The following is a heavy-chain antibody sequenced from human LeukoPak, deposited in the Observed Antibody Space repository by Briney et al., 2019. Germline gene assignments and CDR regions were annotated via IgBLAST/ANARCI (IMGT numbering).Heavy chain of an antibody. D-gene: IGHD3-10*01. V-gene: IGHV4-30-2*01. CDR2: IYHSGST. J-gene: IGHJ4*02. CDR3: ARWSGELFDY. Sequence: SQTLSLTCAVSGGSISSGGYSWSWIRQPPGKGLEWIGYIYHSGSTYYNPSLKSRVTISVDRSKNQFSLKLSSVTAADTAVYYCARWSGELFDYWGQGTLVTVSS. CDR1: GGSISSGGYS.